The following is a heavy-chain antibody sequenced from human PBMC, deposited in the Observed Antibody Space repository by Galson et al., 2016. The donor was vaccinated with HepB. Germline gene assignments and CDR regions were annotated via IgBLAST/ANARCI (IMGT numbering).Heavy chain of an antibody. Sequence: SVKVSCKASGYTFTVYYMHWVRQAPRQGLEWMGRINPNSGDTNFAQNFKGRVTMTRDTSNSTAYLELSRLRSDDTALYYCARIGSNHNFDYWGQGTLVTVSS. CDR3: ARIGSNHNFDY. J-gene: IGHJ4*02. CDR1: GYTFTVYY. D-gene: IGHD2-15*01. V-gene: IGHV1-2*06. CDR2: INPNSGDT.